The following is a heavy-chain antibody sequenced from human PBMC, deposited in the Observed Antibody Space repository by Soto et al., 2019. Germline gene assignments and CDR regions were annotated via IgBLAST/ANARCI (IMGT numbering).Heavy chain of an antibody. CDR3: ANFDPRITMVRGLPQAGVNRYYFDY. CDR2: ISYDGSNK. D-gene: IGHD3-10*01. J-gene: IGHJ4*02. V-gene: IGHV3-30*18. CDR1: GFTFSSYG. Sequence: QVQLVESGGGVVQPGRSLRLSCAASGFTFSSYGMHWVRQAPGKGLEWVAVISYDGSNKYYADSVKGRFTISRDNSKNTLYLQMNSLRAEDTAVYYCANFDPRITMVRGLPQAGVNRYYFDYWGQGTLVTVSS.